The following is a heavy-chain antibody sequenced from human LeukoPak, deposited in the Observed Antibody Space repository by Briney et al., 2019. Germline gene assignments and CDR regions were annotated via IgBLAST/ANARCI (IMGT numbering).Heavy chain of an antibody. V-gene: IGHV3-20*04. D-gene: IGHD6-6*01. J-gene: IGHJ4*02. CDR1: GFTFDDYG. CDR2: INWNGGST. Sequence: GGSLRLSXAASGFTFDDYGMSWVRQAPGKGVEWVSAINWNGGSTCYADSVKGRFTISRDNAKNSLYLQMNSLRAEDTALYYCARGELVLPDYWGQGTLVSVSS. CDR3: ARGELVLPDY.